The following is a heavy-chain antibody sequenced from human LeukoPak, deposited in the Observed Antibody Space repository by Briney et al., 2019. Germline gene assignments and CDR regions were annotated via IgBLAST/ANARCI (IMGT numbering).Heavy chain of an antibody. CDR2: ISYDGTSK. V-gene: IGHV3-30-3*01. Sequence: GGSLRLSCAASGFTFSTYSIHWVRQAPVKGLEWVAVISYDGTSKYYADSVKGRFTISRDNSKNTLYLQMNSLRTEDTAVFYCARSTGSMPLSSFDIWGPGTVVIVSS. CDR1: GFTFSTYS. CDR3: ARSTGSMPLSSFDI. D-gene: IGHD1-26*01. J-gene: IGHJ3*02.